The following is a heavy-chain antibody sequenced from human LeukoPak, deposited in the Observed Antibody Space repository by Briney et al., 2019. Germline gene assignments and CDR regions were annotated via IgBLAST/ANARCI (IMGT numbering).Heavy chain of an antibody. V-gene: IGHV3-21*01. CDR2: ITSSSTYT. CDR3: ARAWTTDY. Sequence: GGSLRLSCAASGFSFSSYNMNWVRQTPGKGLEWVSSITSSSTYTFYADSVKGRFTISRDNARNSLYLQMNSLRAEDTAVYYCARAWTTDYWGQGTLVTVSS. D-gene: IGHD3/OR15-3a*01. CDR1: GFSFSSYN. J-gene: IGHJ4*02.